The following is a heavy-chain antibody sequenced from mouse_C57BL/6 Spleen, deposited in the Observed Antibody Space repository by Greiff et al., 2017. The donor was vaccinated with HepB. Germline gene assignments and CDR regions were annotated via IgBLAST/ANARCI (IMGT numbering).Heavy chain of an antibody. D-gene: IGHD2-3*01. CDR3: ARVRLLSYAMDY. CDR2: IDPSDSYT. V-gene: IGHV1-59*01. Sequence: QVQLQQPGAELVKPGTSVKLSCKASGYTFTSYWMHWVKQRPGQGLEWIGVIDPSDSYTNYNQKFKGKATLTVDTSSSTAYMQLSSLTSEDSAVYYCARVRLLSYAMDYWGQGTSVTVSS. CDR1: GYTFTSYW. J-gene: IGHJ4*01.